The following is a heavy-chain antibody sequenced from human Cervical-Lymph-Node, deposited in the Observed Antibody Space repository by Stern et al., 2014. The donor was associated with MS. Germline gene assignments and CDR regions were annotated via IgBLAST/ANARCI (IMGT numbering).Heavy chain of an antibody. D-gene: IGHD5-24*01. V-gene: IGHV3-30*04. J-gene: IGHJ4*02. CDR1: GFTFSSYA. CDR3: ASEGSTEMACDY. Sequence: VQLLESGGGVVQPGRSLRLSCVVSGFTFSSYAMHWVRQAPGKGLEWMALISYDGTNKYYADSVRGRFTISRDNSKNTLYLQMNSLRAEDTAVYYCASEGSTEMACDYWGQGTLVTVSS. CDR2: ISYDGTNK.